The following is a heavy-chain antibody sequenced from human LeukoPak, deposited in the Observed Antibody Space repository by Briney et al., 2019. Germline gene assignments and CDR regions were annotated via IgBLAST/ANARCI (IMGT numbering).Heavy chain of an antibody. J-gene: IGHJ6*02. CDR2: ISYDGSTK. V-gene: IGHV3-30*03. CDR3: ARDRGNYYGMDV. CDR1: GFTFSSYG. D-gene: IGHD3-10*01. Sequence: GGSLRLSCAASGFTFSSYGMHGVGPAPGKGLEWLAVISYDGSTKYYADSVKGRFTTSRDNSKNTLYLQMSSPRVEDTAVYYCARDRGNYYGMDVWGQGTTVTVSS.